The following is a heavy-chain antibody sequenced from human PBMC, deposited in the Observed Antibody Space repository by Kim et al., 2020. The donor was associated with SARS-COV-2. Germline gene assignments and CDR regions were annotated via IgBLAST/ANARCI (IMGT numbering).Heavy chain of an antibody. CDR2: IYYSGST. CDR3: ASQIETLPIYYYYYYMDV. CDR1: GGSISSSSYY. J-gene: IGHJ6*03. V-gene: IGHV4-39*01. Sequence: SETLSLTCTVSGGSISSSSYYWGWIRQPPGKGLEWIGSIYYSGSTYYNPSLKSRVTISVDTSKNQFSLKLSSVTAADTAVYYCASQIETLPIYYYYYYMDVWGKGTTVTVSS.